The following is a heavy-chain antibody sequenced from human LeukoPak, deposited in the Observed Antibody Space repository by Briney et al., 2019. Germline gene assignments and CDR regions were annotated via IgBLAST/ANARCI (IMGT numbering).Heavy chain of an antibody. Sequence: PGGSLRLSCAASGFTFSTYSMNWVRQAPGKGLEWVSSISSSSNYIYYADSVRGRFTISRDNAKNSLFLQMNSLRAEDTAVYYCARGRDGYNSDAFDIWGQGTMVTVSS. CDR3: ARGRDGYNSDAFDI. V-gene: IGHV3-21*01. D-gene: IGHD5-24*01. CDR1: GFTFSTYS. J-gene: IGHJ3*02. CDR2: ISSSSNYI.